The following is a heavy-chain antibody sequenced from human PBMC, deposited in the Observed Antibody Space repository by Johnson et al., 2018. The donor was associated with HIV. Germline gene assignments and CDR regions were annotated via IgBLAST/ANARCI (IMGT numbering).Heavy chain of an antibody. J-gene: IGHJ3*02. CDR2: LNSDGSSV. D-gene: IGHD1-14*01. CDR1: GFTFSSYW. Sequence: VQLVESGGGLVQPGGSLRLSCAASGFTFSSYWMHWVRQAPGKGLMWVSRLNSDGSSVSYADFVKGRFTVSRDNAKNTLYLQMNSLRAEDTAVYYCATRDPTHRPGVFDIWGQGTMVTISS. CDR3: ATRDPTHRPGVFDI. V-gene: IGHV3-74*01.